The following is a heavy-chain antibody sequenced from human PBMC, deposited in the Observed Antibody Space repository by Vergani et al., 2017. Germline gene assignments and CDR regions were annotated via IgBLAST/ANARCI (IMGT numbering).Heavy chain of an antibody. Sequence: QVQRVQSGAEVKKPGASVKVSCKASGYTSTSYYMHWVRQAPGQGREWMGIINPSGGSTSYAQKFQGRVTMTRDTSTSTVDMELSSLRSEDTAGYYCARGRSVHLGDQWGQGTLVTVSS. CDR3: ARGRSVHLGDQ. CDR1: GYTSTSYY. J-gene: IGHJ4*02. V-gene: IGHV1-46*01. CDR2: INPSGGST.